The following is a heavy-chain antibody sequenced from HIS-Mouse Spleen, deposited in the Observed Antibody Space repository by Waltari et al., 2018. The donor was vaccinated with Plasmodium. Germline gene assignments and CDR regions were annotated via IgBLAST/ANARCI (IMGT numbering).Heavy chain of an antibody. CDR3: ALGRGSGWIFDY. D-gene: IGHD6-19*01. CDR1: GGSISRGGYY. V-gene: IGHV4-31*03. J-gene: IGHJ4*02. Sequence: QVQLQESGPGLVKPSQTLSLTCTVSGGSISRGGYYWSWIRQHPGKGLEWIGYIYYSGSTYYNPSLKSRVTISVDTSKNQFSLKLSSVTAADTAVYYCALGRGSGWIFDYWGQGTLVTVSS. CDR2: IYYSGST.